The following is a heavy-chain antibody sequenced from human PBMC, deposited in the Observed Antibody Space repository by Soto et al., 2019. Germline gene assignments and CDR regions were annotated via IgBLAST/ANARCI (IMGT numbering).Heavy chain of an antibody. CDR3: ARWATGASSAGMDV. CDR2: IYSSGST. V-gene: IGHV4-4*07. J-gene: IGHJ6*02. D-gene: IGHD2-8*02. Sequence: QVQLQESGPGLVKPSETLSLTCTVSGGSISSYYWSWIRQPAGKGLEWIGRIYSSGSTNYNDSLKSRITMSVDTSKTRFSLVMTSVTAADTAVYSCARWATGASSAGMDVWGQGATVTVSS. CDR1: GGSISSYY.